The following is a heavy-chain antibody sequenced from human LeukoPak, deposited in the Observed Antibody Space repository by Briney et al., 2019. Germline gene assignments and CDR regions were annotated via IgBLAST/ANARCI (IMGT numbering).Heavy chain of an antibody. Sequence: PSETLSLTCTVSGGSISSGSYYWSWIRQPAGKGLEWIGRIYTSGSTNYNPSLKSRVTMSVDTSKNQFSLKLSSVTAADTAVYYCARDLYRGIAGSSGAFDIWGQGTMVTVSS. J-gene: IGHJ3*02. V-gene: IGHV4-61*02. CDR1: GGSISSGSYY. D-gene: IGHD6-13*01. CDR3: ARDLYRGIAGSSGAFDI. CDR2: IYTSGST.